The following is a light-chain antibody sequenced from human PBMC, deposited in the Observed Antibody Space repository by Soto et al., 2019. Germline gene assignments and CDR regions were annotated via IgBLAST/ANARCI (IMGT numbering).Light chain of an antibody. CDR1: QTISTF. CDR3: QQSFSTPPT. J-gene: IGKJ1*01. V-gene: IGKV1-39*01. CDR2: GVS. Sequence: DIQMTQSPSTLSASVGDRVTITCRASQTISTFLNWYQWKPGKAPKLLIYGVSNMQGGVPSRFSGSGSGTDFTLTISSLQPEDFATYYCQQSFSTPPTFGQGTKVDIK.